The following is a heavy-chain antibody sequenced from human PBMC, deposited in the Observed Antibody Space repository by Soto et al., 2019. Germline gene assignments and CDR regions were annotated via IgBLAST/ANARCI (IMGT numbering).Heavy chain of an antibody. CDR2: IYHSGST. D-gene: IGHD5-12*01. CDR1: GGSISSSNW. CDR3: ARLRAEIRDGYNYGVFLFDY. Sequence: PSETLSLTCAVSGGSISSSNWWSWVRQPPGKGLEWIGEIYHSGSTNYNPSLKSRVTISVDKSKNQFSLKLSSVTAADTAVYYCARLRAEIRDGYNYGVFLFDYWGQGTLVTVSS. J-gene: IGHJ4*02. V-gene: IGHV4-4*02.